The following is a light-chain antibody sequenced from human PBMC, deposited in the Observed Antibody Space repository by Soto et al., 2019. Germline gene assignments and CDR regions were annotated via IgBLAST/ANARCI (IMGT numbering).Light chain of an antibody. J-gene: IGKJ5*01. V-gene: IGKV1-39*01. CDR1: QTISSH. CDR3: QKSYTTPIT. Sequence: DIQMTQSPSSMSASVGDSVIITCRASQTISSHLNWYQQKPGKAPNLMVYAASSLQSGVPSRFTGSGSGTDLTLTISSLQPEDFATYFCQKSYTTPITFGQGTRLEIK. CDR2: AAS.